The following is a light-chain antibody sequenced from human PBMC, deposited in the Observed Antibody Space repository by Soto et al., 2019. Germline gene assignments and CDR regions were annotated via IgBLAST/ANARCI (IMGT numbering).Light chain of an antibody. CDR2: GAS. CDR3: PQYGSPPRT. Sequence: EIVLTQSPGALSLSPGESATLSCGASQSVSSSYLAWYQQKPGQAPRLLIYGASTRATGIPDRFSGSGSGTNFTLTISRLEAEDFCVYSCPQYGSPPRTFGQGNKVEIK. CDR1: QSVSSSY. V-gene: IGKV3-20*01. J-gene: IGKJ1*01.